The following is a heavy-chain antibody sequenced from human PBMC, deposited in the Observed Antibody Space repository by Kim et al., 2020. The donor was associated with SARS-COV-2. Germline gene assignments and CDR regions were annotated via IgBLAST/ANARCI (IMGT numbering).Heavy chain of an antibody. CDR1: GGSVSSATYY. V-gene: IGHV4-61*01. CDR3: ARDGVAGKGGMDV. Sequence: SETLSLTCTVSGGSVSSATYYWSWIRQPPGKGLEGSGYLYYSGSTNYNPSLKSRVTISVDTSKNQFSLQPTSVTAAATAVYYCARDGVAGKGGMDVWGQGTTVTVS. J-gene: IGHJ6*02. CDR2: LYYSGST. D-gene: IGHD6-19*01.